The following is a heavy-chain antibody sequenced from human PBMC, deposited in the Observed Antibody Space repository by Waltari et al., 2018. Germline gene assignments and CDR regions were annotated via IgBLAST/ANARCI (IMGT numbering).Heavy chain of an antibody. CDR1: GFAFSDAW. CDR2: IKRKIDGGAA. V-gene: IGHV3-15*01. CDR3: TTDRGLF. Sequence: EVQVVESGGGLVKPGESFRLSVAASGFAFSDAWMTWVRQAQGKGLEWVGRIKRKIDGGAADYGAPAKGRFTISRDDSTNTMYLQMDSLKIEDTAVYYCTTDRGLFWGQGTLVIVSS. J-gene: IGHJ4*02.